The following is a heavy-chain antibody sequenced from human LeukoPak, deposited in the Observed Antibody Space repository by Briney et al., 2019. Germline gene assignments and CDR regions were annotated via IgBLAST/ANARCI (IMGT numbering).Heavy chain of an antibody. CDR2: ISGSGGST. J-gene: IGHJ6*04. D-gene: IGHD3-10*01. Sequence: GGSLRLSCAASGFTFSSYAMGSVRQDRGKGLEWVSAISGSGGSTYYADSVKGWFTISRDNSKNTLYLQMNSLRAEDTAVYYCAKERGSGSYYYYYYGMDVWGKGTTVTVSS. V-gene: IGHV3-23*01. CDR1: GFTFSSYA. CDR3: AKERGSGSYYYYYYGMDV.